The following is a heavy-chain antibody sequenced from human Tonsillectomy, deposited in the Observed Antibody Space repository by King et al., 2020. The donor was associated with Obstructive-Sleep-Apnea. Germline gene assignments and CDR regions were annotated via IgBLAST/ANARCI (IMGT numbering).Heavy chain of an antibody. D-gene: IGHD3-3*01. Sequence: QLVQSGGGLVKPGGSLRLSCEASGFTFSSYSMNWVRQAPGKGLEWVSSISSSSSYIYHADSVKGRFTISRDNAKNSLYLQMNSLRAEDTAWYYCAREDGEAFDYWGQGTLVTVSS. CDR3: AREDGEAFDY. J-gene: IGHJ4*02. CDR1: GFTFSSYS. CDR2: ISSSSSYI. V-gene: IGHV3-21*01.